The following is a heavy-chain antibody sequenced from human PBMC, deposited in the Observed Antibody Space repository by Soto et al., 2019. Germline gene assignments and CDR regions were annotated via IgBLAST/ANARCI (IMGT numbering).Heavy chain of an antibody. D-gene: IGHD6-19*01. J-gene: IGHJ5*02. V-gene: IGHV5-51*01. Sequence: PGESLKISCKGSGYSFTSYWIGWVRQMPGKGLEWMGIIYPGDSDTRYSPSFQGQVTISADKSISTAYLQWSSLKASDTAMYYCARLAVAGRARGWLDPWGQGTLVTVSS. CDR2: IYPGDSDT. CDR1: GYSFTSYW. CDR3: ARLAVAGRARGWLDP.